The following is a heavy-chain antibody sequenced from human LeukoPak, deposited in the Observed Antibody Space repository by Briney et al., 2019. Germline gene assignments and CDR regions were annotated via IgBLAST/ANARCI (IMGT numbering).Heavy chain of an antibody. CDR2: ISYDGSNK. Sequence: PGGSLRLSCAASGFTFSSYAMHWVRQAPGKGLEWVAVISYDGSNKYYADSVKGRFTISRDNSKNTLYLQMNSLRAEDTAVYYCARHVYSSSWFCSDCYPHFDYWGQGTLVTVSS. V-gene: IGHV3-30*04. D-gene: IGHD6-13*01. CDR3: ARHVYSSSWFCSDCYPHFDY. CDR1: GFTFSSYA. J-gene: IGHJ4*02.